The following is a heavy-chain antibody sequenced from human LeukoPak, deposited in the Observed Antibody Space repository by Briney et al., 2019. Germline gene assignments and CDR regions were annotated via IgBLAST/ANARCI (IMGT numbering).Heavy chain of an antibody. CDR3: VSDKVLTAIVTGDFDY. J-gene: IGHJ4*02. Sequence: GGSLRLSCAASGFTFSSYWMHWVRQAPGKGLVWVSRINSDGSSISYADSVKGRFTISRDNAKNTLYLQMNSLRAEDTAVYYCVSDKVLTAIVTGDFDYWGQGTLVTVSS. CDR1: GFTFSSYW. CDR2: INSDGSSI. D-gene: IGHD5-18*01. V-gene: IGHV3-74*01.